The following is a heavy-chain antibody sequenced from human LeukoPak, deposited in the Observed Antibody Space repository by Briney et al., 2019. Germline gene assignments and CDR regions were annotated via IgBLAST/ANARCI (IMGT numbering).Heavy chain of an antibody. J-gene: IGHJ4*02. D-gene: IGHD4-17*01. CDR1: GGSISGYY. CDR3: ARDLSMDYGDYNDIY. CDR2: IYYSGST. Sequence: SETLSLTCTVSGGSISGYYWSWIRQPPGKGLEWIGYIYYSGSTNYNPSLKSRVTISVDTSKNQFSLKLSSVTAADTAVYYCARDLSMDYGDYNDIYWGQGTLVTVSS. V-gene: IGHV4-59*01.